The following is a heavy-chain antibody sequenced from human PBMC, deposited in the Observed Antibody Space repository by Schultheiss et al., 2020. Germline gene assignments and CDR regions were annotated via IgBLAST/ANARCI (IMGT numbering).Heavy chain of an antibody. CDR1: GGSISSGGYY. CDR2: IYYSGST. CDR3: ARQSGTTVTTSNWFDP. Sequence: SETLSLTCTVSGGSISSGGYYWSWIRQPPGKGLEWIGYIYYSGSTNYNPSLKSRVTISVDTSKGQFSLKLSSVTATDTAVYYCARQSGTTVTTSNWFDPWGQGTLVTVSS. V-gene: IGHV4-61*08. D-gene: IGHD4-17*01. J-gene: IGHJ5*02.